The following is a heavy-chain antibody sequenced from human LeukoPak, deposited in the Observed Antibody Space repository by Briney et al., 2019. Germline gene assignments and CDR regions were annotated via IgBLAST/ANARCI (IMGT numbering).Heavy chain of an antibody. D-gene: IGHD3-9*01. CDR2: ISAYNGNT. J-gene: IGHJ5*02. CDR3: ARDGLRLFYDILTGYQKTNWFDP. V-gene: IGHV1-18*01. Sequence: ASVKVSCIASGYSFTSYGITGVRQAPGQGLEWVGWISAYNGNTDYAQKFQGRVTMTTDTSTSTAYMELRSLRFDDTAVYYCARDGLRLFYDILTGYQKTNWFDPWGQGTLVTVSS. CDR1: GYSFTSYG.